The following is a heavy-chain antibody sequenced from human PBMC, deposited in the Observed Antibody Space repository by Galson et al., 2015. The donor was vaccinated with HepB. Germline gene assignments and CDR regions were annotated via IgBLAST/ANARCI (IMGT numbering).Heavy chain of an antibody. D-gene: IGHD3-22*01. CDR2: ISYDGSNK. CDR1: GFTFSSYG. Sequence: SLRLSCAASGFTFSSYGMHWVRQAPGKGLEWVAVISYDGSNKYYADSVKGRFTISRDNSKNTLYLQMNSLRAEDTAVYYCAKGLLNYYDSSGYDYYYGMDVWGQGTTVTVSS. V-gene: IGHV3-30*18. J-gene: IGHJ6*02. CDR3: AKGLLNYYDSSGYDYYYGMDV.